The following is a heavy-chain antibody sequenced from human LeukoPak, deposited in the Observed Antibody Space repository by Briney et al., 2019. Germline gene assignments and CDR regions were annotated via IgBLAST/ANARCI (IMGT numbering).Heavy chain of an antibody. CDR1: GGSISSGSYY. D-gene: IGHD4-17*01. Sequence: SQTLPLTCTVSGGSISSGSYYWSWIRQPAGKGLEWIGRIYTSGSTNYNPSLKSRVTISVDTSKNQFSLKLSSVTAADTAVYYCARSYGDYGMTFDYWGQGTLVTVSS. CDR2: IYTSGST. CDR3: ARSYGDYGMTFDY. J-gene: IGHJ4*02. V-gene: IGHV4-61*02.